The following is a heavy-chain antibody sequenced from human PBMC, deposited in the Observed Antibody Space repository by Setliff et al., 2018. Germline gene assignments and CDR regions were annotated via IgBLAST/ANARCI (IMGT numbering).Heavy chain of an antibody. CDR2: IFYSDTA. V-gene: IGHV4-59*11. CDR3: ARGRATVIRGVTSFFYYYMDV. D-gene: IGHD3-10*01. Sequence: PSETLSLTCTVSGGSIGPHYWSWIRQAPGKGLEWIGHIFYSDTAKYNPSLESRAAISVDSSKNQFSLKLRSVTAADTAVYYCARGRATVIRGVTSFFYYYMDVWGGGTTVTVSS. CDR1: GGSIGPHY. J-gene: IGHJ6*03.